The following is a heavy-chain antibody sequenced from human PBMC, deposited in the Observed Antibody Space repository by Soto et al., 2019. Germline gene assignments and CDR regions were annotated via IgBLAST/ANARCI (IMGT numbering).Heavy chain of an antibody. CDR1: GGTFGSYA. D-gene: IGHD2-2*02. CDR3: ARAPIVVVPAAIPRWFDP. Sequence: GASVKVSCKASGGTFGSYAISWVRQAPGQGLEWMGGIIPIFGTANYAQKFQGRVTITADESTSTAYMELSSLRSEDTAVYYCARAPIVVVPAAIPRWFDPWGQGTLVTVSS. CDR2: IIPIFGTA. J-gene: IGHJ5*02. V-gene: IGHV1-69*13.